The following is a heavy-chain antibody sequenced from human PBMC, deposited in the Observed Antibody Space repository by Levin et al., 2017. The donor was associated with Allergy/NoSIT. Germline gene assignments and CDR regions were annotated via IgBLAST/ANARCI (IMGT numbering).Heavy chain of an antibody. V-gene: IGHV3-53*01. CDR1: GFTVSSNY. CDR2: IYSGGST. D-gene: IGHD6-19*01. Sequence: GGSLRLSCAASGFTVSSNYMSWVRQAPGKGLEWVSVIYSGGSTYYADSVKGRFTISRDNSKNTLYLQMNSLRAEDTAVYYCARDSRDYSSDWLGAFDIWGQGTMVTVSS. J-gene: IGHJ3*02. CDR3: ARDSRDYSSDWLGAFDI.